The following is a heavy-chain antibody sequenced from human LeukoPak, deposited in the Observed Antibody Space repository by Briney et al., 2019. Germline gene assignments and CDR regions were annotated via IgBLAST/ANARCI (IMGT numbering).Heavy chain of an antibody. CDR2: IYYSGST. J-gene: IGHJ4*02. V-gene: IGHV4-39*07. Sequence: SETLSLTCTVSGGSISSSTYYWGWIRQPPGKGLECIGSIYYSGSTYHNPSLKSRVTISVDTSKNQFSLKLSSVTAADTAVYYCARRPLDSSGYSLGDYWGQGALVTVSS. CDR1: GGSISSSTYY. CDR3: ARRPLDSSGYSLGDY. D-gene: IGHD3-22*01.